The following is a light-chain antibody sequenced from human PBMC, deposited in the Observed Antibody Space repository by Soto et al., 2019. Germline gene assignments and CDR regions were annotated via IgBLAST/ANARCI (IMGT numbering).Light chain of an antibody. CDR3: HVWDSSSDQRV. CDR2: YDS. J-gene: IGLJ3*02. Sequence: SYELTQPPSVSVAPGHTTRITCRGNNIGSKSVHWYQQKPGQAPVLVIYYDSDRPSGIPERFSGSNSGITATLTISWVEAGDEADYYCHVWDSSSDQRVFGGGTQLTVL. V-gene: IGLV3-21*04. CDR1: NIGSKS.